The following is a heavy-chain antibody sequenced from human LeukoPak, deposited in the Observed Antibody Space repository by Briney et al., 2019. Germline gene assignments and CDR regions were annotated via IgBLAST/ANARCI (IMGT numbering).Heavy chain of an antibody. CDR2: FDREEGKT. CDR3: ATGVGPTHPHYYYSYMDV. J-gene: IGHJ6*03. V-gene: IGHV1-24*01. Sequence: ASVNVSCKVSGYTLSELSMHWVRQAPGKGLEWMGSFDREEGKTIGAQKFQGRVTMTEDTSTDTAYMELSSLRSEDTAVYYCATGVGPTHPHYYYSYMDVWGKGTTVTVSS. D-gene: IGHD1-26*01. CDR1: GYTLSELS.